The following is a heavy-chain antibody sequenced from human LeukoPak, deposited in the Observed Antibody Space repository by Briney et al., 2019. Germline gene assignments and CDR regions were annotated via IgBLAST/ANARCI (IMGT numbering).Heavy chain of an antibody. CDR1: GFTFSSYE. V-gene: IGHV3-48*03. CDR2: ISSSGSTI. CDR3: ATASSGWYGAFDY. J-gene: IGHJ4*02. D-gene: IGHD6-19*01. Sequence: GGSLGLSCAASGFTFSSYEMNWVRQAPGKGLEWVSYISSSGSTIYYADSVKGRFIISRDNAKNSLYLQMNSLRAEDTAIYYCATASSGWYGAFDYWGQGTLVTVSS.